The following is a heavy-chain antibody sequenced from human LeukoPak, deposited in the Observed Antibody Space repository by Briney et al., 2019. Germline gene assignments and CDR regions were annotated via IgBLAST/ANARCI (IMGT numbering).Heavy chain of an antibody. J-gene: IGHJ4*02. CDR1: GGSISSSSYF. CDR2: IYYNGIT. V-gene: IGHV4-39*07. Sequence: SETLSLTCTVSGGSISSSSYFWGWIRQPPGKGLEWIGTIYYNGITYYNPSLKSRVTISVDRSKNQFSLKLSSVTAADTAVYYCAREGIAVAGKRGFDYWGQGTLVTVSS. CDR3: AREGIAVAGKRGFDY. D-gene: IGHD6-19*01.